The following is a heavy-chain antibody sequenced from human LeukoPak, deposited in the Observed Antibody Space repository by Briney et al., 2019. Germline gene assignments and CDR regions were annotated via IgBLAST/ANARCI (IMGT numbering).Heavy chain of an antibody. Sequence: SGTLSLTCAVSGGSISSSNWWSWVRQPPGKGLEGIGEIYHSGSTNYNPSLKSRVTIPVDKSKNQFSLKLSSVTAVDTAVYYCARDLYYDILTGYYTYFDLWGRGTLVTVSS. CDR2: IYHSGST. J-gene: IGHJ2*01. CDR3: ARDLYYDILTGYYTYFDL. V-gene: IGHV4-4*02. CDR1: GGSISSSNW. D-gene: IGHD3-9*01.